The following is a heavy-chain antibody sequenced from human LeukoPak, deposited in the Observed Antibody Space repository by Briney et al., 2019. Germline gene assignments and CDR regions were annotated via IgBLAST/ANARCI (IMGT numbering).Heavy chain of an antibody. J-gene: IGHJ4*02. D-gene: IGHD3-10*01. V-gene: IGHV4-38-2*02. Sequence: PSETLSLTCTVSGYSISSGYYWGWIRQPPGKGLEWVGSIYHSGSTYYNPSLKSRVTISVDTSKNQFSLKLSSVTAADTAVYYCARDPGAKAYGSGSSIFDYWGQGTLVTVSS. CDR2: IYHSGST. CDR3: ARDPGAKAYGSGSSIFDY. CDR1: GYSISSGYY.